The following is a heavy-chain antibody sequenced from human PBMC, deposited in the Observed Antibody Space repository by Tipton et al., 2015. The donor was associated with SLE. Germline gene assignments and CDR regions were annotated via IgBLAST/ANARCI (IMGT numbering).Heavy chain of an antibody. Sequence: SLRLSCAASGFTFSTYGMSWVRQAPGKGLEWVSHISGRGGSASYTDSVKGRFTISRDNSKNILFLQLNSLRADDTALYYCAKDRFCGGGACFASYFDLWGQGTLVSVSS. D-gene: IGHD2-21*02. CDR3: AKDRFCGGGACFASYFDL. CDR1: GFTFSTYG. V-gene: IGHV3-23*01. J-gene: IGHJ4*02. CDR2: ISGRGGSA.